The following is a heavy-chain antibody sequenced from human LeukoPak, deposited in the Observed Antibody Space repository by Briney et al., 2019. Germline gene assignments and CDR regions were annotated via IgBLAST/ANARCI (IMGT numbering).Heavy chain of an antibody. Sequence: ASVKVSCKASGGTFSSYAISWVRQAPGQGLEWMGGIIPIFGTANYAQKFQGRVTITADESTSTAYMELSSLRSEDTAVYYCARGGETYSSTSCYNYWGQGTLVTVSS. CDR3: ARGGETYSSTSCYNY. D-gene: IGHD2-2*02. J-gene: IGHJ4*02. CDR1: GGTFSSYA. V-gene: IGHV1-69*13. CDR2: IIPIFGTA.